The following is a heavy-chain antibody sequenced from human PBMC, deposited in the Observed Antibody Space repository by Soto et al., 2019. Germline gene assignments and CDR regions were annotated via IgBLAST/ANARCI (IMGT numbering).Heavy chain of an antibody. CDR3: ARGRRADYYGSGSYYTPNYFDY. CDR2: INPNSGGT. J-gene: IGHJ4*02. D-gene: IGHD3-10*01. V-gene: IGHV1-2*04. Sequence: QVQLVQSGAEVKKPGASVKVSCKASGYTFTGYYMHWVRQAPGQGLEWMGWINPNSGGTNYAQKFQGWVTMTRETSISTAYMELSRLRSDDTAVYYCARGRRADYYGSGSYYTPNYFDYRGQGTLVTVSS. CDR1: GYTFTGYY.